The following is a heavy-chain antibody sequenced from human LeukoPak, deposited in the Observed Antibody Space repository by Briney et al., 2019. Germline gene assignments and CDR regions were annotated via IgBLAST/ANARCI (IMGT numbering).Heavy chain of an antibody. CDR3: ARGAGVLTGYYTSPPLFDY. J-gene: IGHJ4*02. V-gene: IGHV1-69*13. CDR2: IIPIFGTA. Sequence: PVASAKVSCKPPGGTFSSYAISWVRPAPQQGLERMGGIIPIFGTANYAQKFQGRVTLTADESTSTAYMELSSLRSEDTAVYYCARGAGVLTGYYTSPPLFDYWGQGTLVTVSS. D-gene: IGHD3-9*01. CDR1: GGTFSSYA.